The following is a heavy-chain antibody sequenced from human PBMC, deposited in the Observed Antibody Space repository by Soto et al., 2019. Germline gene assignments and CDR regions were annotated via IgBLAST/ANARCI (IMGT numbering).Heavy chain of an antibody. CDR1: GYSFTSYW. J-gene: IGHJ5*01. CDR3: ARLHSRHVTNPPLYT. D-gene: IGHD3-22*01. V-gene: IGHV5-10-1*01. CDR2: IDPTDSYA. Sequence: GESLKISCRVSGYSFTSYWISWVRQMPGKGLEWMGRIDPTDSYANYSPSFQGHVTFSVDRSINTAYLQWSSLKAPDTAVYYCARLHSRHVTNPPLYTWGHGPLVTVSS.